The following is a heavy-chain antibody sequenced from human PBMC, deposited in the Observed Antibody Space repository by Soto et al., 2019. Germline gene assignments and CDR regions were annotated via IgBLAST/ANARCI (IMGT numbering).Heavy chain of an antibody. CDR1: GGSISSSNW. CDR2: IYHSGSI. J-gene: IGHJ5*02. CDR3: ARAYDYDDSNWFDP. D-gene: IGHD4-17*01. Sequence: SETLSLTCAVSGGSISSSNWWSWVRQPPGKGLEWIGEIYHSGSINYNPSLKSRVTISVDKSKNHFSLKLSSVTAADTAVYYCARAYDYDDSNWFDPWGQGTLVTVSS. V-gene: IGHV4-4*02.